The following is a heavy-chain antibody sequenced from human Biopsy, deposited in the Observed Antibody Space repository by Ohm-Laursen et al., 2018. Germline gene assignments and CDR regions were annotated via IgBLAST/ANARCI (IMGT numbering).Heavy chain of an antibody. J-gene: IGHJ6*02. CDR3: TGRYDIGAYGVDV. D-gene: IGHD3-9*01. V-gene: IGHV3-48*03. Sequence: SLRLSCAASGFTFSAYEMNWVRQAPGKGLEWVSHISSSGTTIYYGDVVRGRFTISRDNDKNSLFLQMNSLRADDTAVYYCTGRYDIGAYGVDVWGQGTTVIVSS. CDR1: GFTFSAYE. CDR2: ISSSGTTI.